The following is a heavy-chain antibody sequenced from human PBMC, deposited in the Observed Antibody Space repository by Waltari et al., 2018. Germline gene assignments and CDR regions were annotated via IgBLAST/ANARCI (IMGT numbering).Heavy chain of an antibody. J-gene: IGHJ3*01. Sequence: QLHLVQSGAEVTKPGSSVRVSGKASGGTFSSYEFNWVRQAPGQGLEWMGGIIPIFGTPIYAQKFQGRVTITADTSTTTAYMELSSLRFEDTAVYYCARDPKGTTVIYDAFDLWGQGTMVSVSS. D-gene: IGHD4-17*01. V-gene: IGHV1-69*14. CDR2: IIPIFGTP. CDR1: GGTFSSYE. CDR3: ARDPKGTTVIYDAFDL.